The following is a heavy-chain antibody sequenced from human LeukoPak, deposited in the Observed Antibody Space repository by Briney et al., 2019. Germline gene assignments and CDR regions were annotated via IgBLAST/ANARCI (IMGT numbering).Heavy chain of an antibody. CDR3: AKRGYYTSTSCSNYFDY. Sequence: GGSLRLSCAASGFTFSSYAMSWVRQVPGKGLEWVSAISGSGGSTYYADSVKGRFTISRDNSKNTLYLQMNSLRAEDTAVYYCAKRGYYTSTSCSNYFDYWGQGTLVTVSS. J-gene: IGHJ4*02. D-gene: IGHD2-2*01. CDR2: ISGSGGST. CDR1: GFTFSSYA. V-gene: IGHV3-23*01.